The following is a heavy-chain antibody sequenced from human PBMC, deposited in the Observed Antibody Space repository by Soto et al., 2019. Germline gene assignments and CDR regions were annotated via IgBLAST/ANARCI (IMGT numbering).Heavy chain of an antibody. J-gene: IGHJ4*02. CDR2: ISGSGGST. D-gene: IGHD5-12*01. Sequence: GGSLRLSCAASGFTFSSYAMSWVRQAPGKGLEWVSAISGSGGSTYYADSVKGRFTISRDNSKNTLYLQMNSLRAEDTAVYYCAKGGAVGWLQFADRAEPTYYFDYWGQGTLVTVSS. CDR3: AKGGAVGWLQFADRAEPTYYFDY. CDR1: GFTFSSYA. V-gene: IGHV3-23*01.